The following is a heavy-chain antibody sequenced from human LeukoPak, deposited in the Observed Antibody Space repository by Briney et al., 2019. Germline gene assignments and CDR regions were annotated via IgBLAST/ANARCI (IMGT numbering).Heavy chain of an antibody. D-gene: IGHD6-6*01. CDR1: GFTFSSYR. V-gene: IGHV3-21*01. CDR2: ISSNSNI. J-gene: IGHJ4*02. CDR3: AREESSSSGYYFDY. Sequence: GGSLRLSCAASGFTFSSYRMNWVRPAPGKGLEWVSSISSNSNIYYADSVKGRFTIARDNAKNSLYLQMNSLRAEDTAVYYCAREESSSSGYYFDYWGQGALVTVSS.